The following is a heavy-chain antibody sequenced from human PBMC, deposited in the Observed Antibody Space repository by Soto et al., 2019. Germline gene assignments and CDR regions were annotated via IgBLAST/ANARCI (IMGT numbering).Heavy chain of an antibody. V-gene: IGHV1-69*12. Sequence: QVQLVQSGAEVKKPGSSVKVSCKASGGTFSSYAISWVRQAPGQGLEWMGGIIPIFGTANYAQKFQGRVTITADESTSTAYMELSSLRSEDTAVHYCARRDYDSSGYYYSYYGMDVWGQGTTVTVSS. CDR3: ARRDYDSSGYYYSYYGMDV. J-gene: IGHJ6*02. CDR2: IIPIFGTA. CDR1: GGTFSSYA. D-gene: IGHD3-22*01.